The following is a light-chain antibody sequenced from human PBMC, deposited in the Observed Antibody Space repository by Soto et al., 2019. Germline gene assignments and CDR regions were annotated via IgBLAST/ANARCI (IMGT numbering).Light chain of an antibody. CDR2: LAS. V-gene: IGKV1-9*01. CDR1: QVISKY. CDR3: QYLNSFPLT. J-gene: IGKJ4*01. Sequence: IQLTQSPSSLSASVGDRVTITCRASQVISKYLAWYQQKPCTAPKLLIYLASTLQGGVPSRFSGSGSGTDFSLTISSLQPEDVATYYCQYLNSFPLTFGGGTKVQIK.